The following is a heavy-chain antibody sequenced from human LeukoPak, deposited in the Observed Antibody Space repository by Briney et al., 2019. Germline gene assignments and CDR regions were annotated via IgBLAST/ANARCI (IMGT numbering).Heavy chain of an antibody. J-gene: IGHJ4*02. CDR2: IIPLLDAA. CDR3: ASVRGVMRFDY. CDR1: GGTNYA. V-gene: IGHV1-69*10. Sequence: ASVKVSCKVSGGTNYAISWVRLVSGQGLEWLGGIIPLLDAANSAQKFQGRVTFTADKLTRTAYMELRSLRSDDTAVYYCASVRGVMRFDYWGQGTLVTVSS. D-gene: IGHD3-10*01.